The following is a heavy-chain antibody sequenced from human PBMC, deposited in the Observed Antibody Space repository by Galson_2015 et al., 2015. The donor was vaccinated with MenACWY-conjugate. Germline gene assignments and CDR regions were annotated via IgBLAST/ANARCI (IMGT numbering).Heavy chain of an antibody. V-gene: IGHV1-18*01. D-gene: IGHD6-6*01. CDR1: GYTFTSYG. Sequence: SCKASGYTFTSYGISWVRQAPGQGLEWMGWISAYNGNTNYAQKFQGRVTITRDTSASTAYMELSSLRSEDTAVYYCARDFEYSRSSFDYWGQGTLVTVSS. CDR3: ARDFEYSRSSFDY. CDR2: ISAYNGNT. J-gene: IGHJ4*02.